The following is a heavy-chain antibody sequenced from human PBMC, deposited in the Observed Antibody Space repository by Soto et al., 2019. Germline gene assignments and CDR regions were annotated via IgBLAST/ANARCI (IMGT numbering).Heavy chain of an antibody. CDR1: GGSVSSGSYY. Sequence: QVQLQESGPGLVKPSETLSLTCTVSGGSVSSGSYYWSWIRQPPGKELEWIGYIYYSGSTNYNPSLKSRVTISVDTSKNQCSLKLSSVTAADTAVYYCARDDPASYYYGMDVWGQGTTVTVSS. CDR2: IYYSGST. V-gene: IGHV4-61*01. CDR3: ARDDPASYYYGMDV. J-gene: IGHJ6*02. D-gene: IGHD6-25*01.